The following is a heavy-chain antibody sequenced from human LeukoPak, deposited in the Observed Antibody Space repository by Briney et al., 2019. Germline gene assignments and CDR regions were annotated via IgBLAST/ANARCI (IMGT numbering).Heavy chain of an antibody. D-gene: IGHD3-10*01. CDR3: ARDPVPNMRGVIITGDAFDI. V-gene: IGHV3-21*01. J-gene: IGHJ3*02. Sequence: GGSLRLSCAASGFTFSSYSMNWVRQAPGKGLEWVSSISSSSSYIYYADSVKGRFTISRDNAKNSLYLQMNSLRAEDTAVYYCARDPVPNMRGVIITGDAFDIWGQGTMVTVSS. CDR2: ISSSSSYI. CDR1: GFTFSSYS.